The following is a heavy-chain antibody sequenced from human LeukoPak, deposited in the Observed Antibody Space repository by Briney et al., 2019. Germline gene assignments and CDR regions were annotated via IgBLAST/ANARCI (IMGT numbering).Heavy chain of an antibody. Sequence: ASVKVSCKASGYTFTGYYMHWVRQAPGQGLEWMGWINPNSGGTNYAQKFQGRVTMTRDTSISTAYMELSRLRSDDTAVYYCAREGDYGDYAGAFDIWGQGTMVTVSS. J-gene: IGHJ3*02. CDR3: AREGDYGDYAGAFDI. CDR2: INPNSGGT. V-gene: IGHV1-2*02. D-gene: IGHD4-17*01. CDR1: GYTFTGYY.